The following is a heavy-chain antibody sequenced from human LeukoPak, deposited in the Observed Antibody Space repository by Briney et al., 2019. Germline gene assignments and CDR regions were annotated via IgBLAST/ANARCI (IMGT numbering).Heavy chain of an antibody. D-gene: IGHD3-22*01. CDR1: GFTFSSYA. CDR3: ARDMIAVAKPKNWFDP. Sequence: PGRSLRLSCAASGFTFSSYAMHWVRQAPGKGLEWVAVISYDGSNKYYADSVKGRFTISRDNSKNTLYLQMNSLRAEDTAVHYCARDMIAVAKPKNWFDPWGQGTLVTVSS. J-gene: IGHJ5*02. V-gene: IGHV3-30-3*01. CDR2: ISYDGSNK.